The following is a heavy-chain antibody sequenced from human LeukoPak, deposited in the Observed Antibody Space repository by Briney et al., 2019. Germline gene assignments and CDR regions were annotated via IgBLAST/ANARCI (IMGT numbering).Heavy chain of an antibody. CDR2: IYYSGST. D-gene: IGHD3-22*01. Sequence: SETLSLTCTVSGGSISSSSYYWGWLRQPPGKGLEWIGSIYYSGSTYYNPSLKSRVTISVDTSKNQFSLKLSSVTAADTAVYYCARQYYYDSSGYYFGYWGQGTLVTVSS. J-gene: IGHJ4*02. CDR3: ARQYYYDSSGYYFGY. CDR1: GGSISSSSYY. V-gene: IGHV4-39*07.